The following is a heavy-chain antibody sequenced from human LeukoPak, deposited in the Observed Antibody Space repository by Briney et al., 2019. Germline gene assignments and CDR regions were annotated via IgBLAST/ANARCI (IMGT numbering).Heavy chain of an antibody. CDR2: INSNTGGT. Sequence: ASVKVSCKASGRTFTGYHMHWVRQAPGQGLEWMGCINSNTGGTQYAQNFQGRVTMSRDTSVSTVYMELSRLRSDDTAVYYYARDDSGSDLNSFDYWGQGTLVTVSS. CDR1: GRTFTGYH. D-gene: IGHD1-26*01. J-gene: IGHJ4*02. CDR3: ARDDSGSDLNSFDY. V-gene: IGHV1-2*02.